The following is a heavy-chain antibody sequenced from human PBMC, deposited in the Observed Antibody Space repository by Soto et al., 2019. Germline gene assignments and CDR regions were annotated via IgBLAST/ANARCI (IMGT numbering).Heavy chain of an antibody. Sequence: PGGSLRLSCAASGFTFSGYAMSWVRQAPGKGLEWVSAISGSGGSTYYADSVKGRFTISRDNSKNTLYLQMNSLRAEDTAVYYCAKDRAPRPQHLVPSFDPWGQGTLVTVSS. D-gene: IGHD6-13*01. CDR3: AKDRAPRPQHLVPSFDP. J-gene: IGHJ5*02. CDR2: ISGSGGST. V-gene: IGHV3-23*01. CDR1: GFTFSGYA.